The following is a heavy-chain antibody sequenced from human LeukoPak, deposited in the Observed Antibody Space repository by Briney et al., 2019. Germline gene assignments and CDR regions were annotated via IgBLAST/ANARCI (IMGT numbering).Heavy chain of an antibody. J-gene: IGHJ6*02. V-gene: IGHV3-33*01. CDR1: GLTFSSYG. D-gene: IGHD4-17*01. Sequence: RSLRLSCAASGLTFSSYGMHWVRQAPGKGLEWVAVIWYDGSNKCYADSVKGRFTISRDNSKNTLYLQMNSLRAEDTAVYYCAGDYGEHYYGMDVWGQGTTVTVSS. CDR3: AGDYGEHYYGMDV. CDR2: IWYDGSNK.